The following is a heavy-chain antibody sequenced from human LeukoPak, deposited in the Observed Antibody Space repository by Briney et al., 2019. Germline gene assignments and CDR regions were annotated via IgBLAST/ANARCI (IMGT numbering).Heavy chain of an antibody. D-gene: IGHD3-3*01. V-gene: IGHV4-4*07. CDR3: ARDDASTYDFWSGYYFDY. Sequence: SETLSLTCTVSGGSISSYYWSWIRQPAGKGLEWIGRIYTSGSTNYNPSLKSRVTMSVDTFKNQFSLKLSSVTAADTAVYCCARDDASTYDFWSGYYFDYWGQGTLVTVSS. CDR1: GGSISSYY. CDR2: IYTSGST. J-gene: IGHJ4*02.